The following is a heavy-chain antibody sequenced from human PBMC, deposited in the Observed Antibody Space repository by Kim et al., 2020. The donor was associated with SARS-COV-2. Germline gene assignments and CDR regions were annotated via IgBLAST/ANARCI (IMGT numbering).Heavy chain of an antibody. J-gene: IGHJ4*02. CDR3: AKAICILEWLPIDY. V-gene: IGHV3-9*01. CDR1: GFTFDDYA. CDR2: ISWNSGSI. Sequence: GGSLRLSCAASGFTFDDYAMHWVRQAPGKGLEWVSGISWNSGSIGYADSVKGRFTISRDNAKNSLYLQMNSLRAEDTALYYCAKAICILEWLPIDYWGQGTLVTVSS. D-gene: IGHD3-3*01.